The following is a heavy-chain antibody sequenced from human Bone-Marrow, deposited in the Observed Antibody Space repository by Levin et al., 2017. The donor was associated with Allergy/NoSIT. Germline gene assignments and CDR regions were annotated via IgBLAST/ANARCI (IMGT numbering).Heavy chain of an antibody. V-gene: IGHV3-43*01. D-gene: IGHD2-15*01. CDR1: GFTFNDYT. Sequence: PGGSLRLSCAASGFTFNDYTMHWVRQAPQRGLEWVSLISWDASTTYYADSVRGRFTISRDNAKNSLYLQMNSLRAEDTAFYYCVKDKRVATPDYFDYWGQGTLVTVSS. CDR2: ISWDASTT. J-gene: IGHJ4*03. CDR3: VKDKRVATPDYFDY.